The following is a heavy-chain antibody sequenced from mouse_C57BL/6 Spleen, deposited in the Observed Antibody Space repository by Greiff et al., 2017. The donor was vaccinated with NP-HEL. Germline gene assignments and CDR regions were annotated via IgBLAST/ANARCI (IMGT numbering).Heavy chain of an antibody. CDR1: GFTFSDYY. CDR2: ISNGGGST. V-gene: IGHV5-12*01. Sequence: DVKLVESGGGLVQPGGSLKLSCAASGFTFSDYYMYWVRQTPEKRLEWVAYISNGGGSTYYPDTVKGRFTISRDNAKNTLYLQMSRLKSEDTAMYYCARQSYDYDVGYAMDYWGQGTSVTVSS. D-gene: IGHD2-4*01. CDR3: ARQSYDYDVGYAMDY. J-gene: IGHJ4*01.